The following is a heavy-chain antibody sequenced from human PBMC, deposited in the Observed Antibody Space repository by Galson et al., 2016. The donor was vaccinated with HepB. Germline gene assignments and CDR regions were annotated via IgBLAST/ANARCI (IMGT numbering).Heavy chain of an antibody. CDR1: GGTFSSHT. J-gene: IGHJ3*01. Sequence: SVKVSCKASGGTFSSHTISWVRQAPGQGLEWMGGIIPISVTTKYAQKFQGRVTISADESTTTAYMELSSLRSEDTAVYYCARVGGYVWGSCRSPRAFDVWGQGTMVTVSS. V-gene: IGHV1-69*13. D-gene: IGHD3-16*02. CDR2: IIPISVTT. CDR3: ARVGGYVWGSCRSPRAFDV.